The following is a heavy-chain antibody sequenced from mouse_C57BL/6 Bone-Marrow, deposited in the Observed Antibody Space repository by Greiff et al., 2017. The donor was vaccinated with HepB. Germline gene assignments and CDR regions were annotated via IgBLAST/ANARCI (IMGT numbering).Heavy chain of an antibody. J-gene: IGHJ4*01. D-gene: IGHD2-4*01. V-gene: IGHV1-50*01. CDR3: ARTMITNAMDY. Sequence: VQLQQPGAELVKPGASVKLSCKASGYTFTSYWMQWVKQRPGQGLEWIGEIDPSDSYTNYNQKFKGKATLTVDTSSSTAYMQLSSLTSEDSAVYYCARTMITNAMDYWGQGTSVTVSS. CDR2: IDPSDSYT. CDR1: GYTFTSYW.